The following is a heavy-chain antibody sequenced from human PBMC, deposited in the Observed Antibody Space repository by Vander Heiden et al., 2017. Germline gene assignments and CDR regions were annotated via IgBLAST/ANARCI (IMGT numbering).Heavy chain of an antibody. Sequence: QVQLQQWGAGLLKPAETLSLTCAVHGGSLSSYNWSWRRQSPGRGLEWIGQINHFGKTNYNPSLKSRVTISIDTSKSQLSLDLSSVTAADTAVYYCATNTSSAYDYWGPGTRVTVSS. D-gene: IGHD5-12*01. CDR2: INHFGKT. CDR3: ATNTSSAYDY. J-gene: IGHJ4*02. CDR1: GGSLSSYN. V-gene: IGHV4-34*02.